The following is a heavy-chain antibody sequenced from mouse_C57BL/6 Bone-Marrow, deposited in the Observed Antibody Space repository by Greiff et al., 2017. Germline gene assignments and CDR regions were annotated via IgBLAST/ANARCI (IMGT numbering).Heavy chain of an antibody. J-gene: IGHJ1*03. CDR3: ARDYGSSYWYFDV. Sequence: QVQLKESGPELVKPGASVKLSCKASGYTFTSYDINWVKPRPGQGLEWIGWLYPRDGSTKYNEKFKGKATLTVDTSSSTAYMELHSLTSEDSAVYFCARDYGSSYWYFDVWGTGTTVTVSS. CDR2: LYPRDGST. V-gene: IGHV1-85*01. CDR1: GYTFTSYD. D-gene: IGHD1-1*01.